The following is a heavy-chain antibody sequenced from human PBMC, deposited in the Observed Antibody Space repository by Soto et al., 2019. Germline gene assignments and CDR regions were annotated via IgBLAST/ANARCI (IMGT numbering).Heavy chain of an antibody. J-gene: IGHJ5*02. CDR3: ARDYSSGDLNWFDP. CDR1: GGSISSGGYY. V-gene: IGHV4-31*03. CDR2: IYYSGST. Sequence: LSLTCTVSGGSISSGGYYWSWIRQHPGKGLEWIGYIYYSGSTYYNPSLKSRVTISVDTSKNQFSLKLSSVTAADTAVYYCARDYSSGDLNWFDPWGQGTLVTVSS. D-gene: IGHD6-19*01.